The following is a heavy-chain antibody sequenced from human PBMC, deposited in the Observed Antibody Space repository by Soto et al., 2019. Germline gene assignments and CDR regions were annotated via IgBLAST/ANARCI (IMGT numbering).Heavy chain of an antibody. CDR2: MHTRGNEI. Sequence: QVQLVESGGGVVQPGGSLRLSCAASGFTFSYYGFHWVRQAPGKALEGVAVMHTRGNEIYYVGSVKGRFTVSRDDSRNMVYLEMSGLRAEDTAEYFCARDADTTGHYSHFDLWGRGALVAVS. V-gene: IGHV3-33*08. CDR1: GFTFSYYG. CDR3: ARDADTTGHYSHFDL. D-gene: IGHD3-9*01. J-gene: IGHJ4*02.